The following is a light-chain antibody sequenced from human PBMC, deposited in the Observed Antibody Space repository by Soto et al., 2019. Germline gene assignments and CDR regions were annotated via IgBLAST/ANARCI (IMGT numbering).Light chain of an antibody. V-gene: IGLV2-8*01. Sequence: SVLPQTPSASGSPGQSVTISCTGSSDGIGGYDYVSWYQHHPGRTPKLIIYEVNKRPSGVPDRFSGSKSGNTASLTVSGLQAEDGADYYCTSYAVKKNFVVFGSGTKLTVL. CDR3: TSYAVKKNFVV. CDR1: SDGIGGYDY. J-gene: IGLJ1*01. CDR2: EVN.